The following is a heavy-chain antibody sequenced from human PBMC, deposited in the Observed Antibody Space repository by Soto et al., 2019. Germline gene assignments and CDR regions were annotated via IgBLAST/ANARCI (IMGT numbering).Heavy chain of an antibody. CDR2: LYWDDEG. Sequence: QITLKESGPTLEKPTQTLTLTCTFSGFSLSTTGVGVGWIRQPPGKALEWLALLYWDDEGRYSPSLKSRLTIAKDTSKNQVVLTMTDMDPADTATYYCAHRGIQFRLSTFDIWGQGTMVTVSS. CDR1: GFSLSTTGVG. CDR3: AHRGIQFRLSTFDI. V-gene: IGHV2-5*02. D-gene: IGHD3-9*01. J-gene: IGHJ3*02.